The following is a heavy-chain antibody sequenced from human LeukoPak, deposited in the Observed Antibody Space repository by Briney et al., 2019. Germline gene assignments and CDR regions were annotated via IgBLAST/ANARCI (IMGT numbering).Heavy chain of an antibody. D-gene: IGHD4-17*01. CDR1: GFNFSDYE. Sequence: GGSLRLSCAASGFNFSDYEMNWLRQAPGKGLEWLSYTSTGGRTVKYADSVKGRFTISRDNARSSLYLQMTNLRVEDTAVYFCARGGTVTYYFGHWGQGILVAVSS. J-gene: IGHJ4*02. CDR3: ARGGTVTYYFGH. CDR2: TSTGGRTV. V-gene: IGHV3-48*03.